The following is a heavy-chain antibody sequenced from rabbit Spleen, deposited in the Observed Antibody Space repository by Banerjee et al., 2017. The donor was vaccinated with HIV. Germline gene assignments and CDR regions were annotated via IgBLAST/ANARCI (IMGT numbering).Heavy chain of an antibody. CDR1: GFSFSSRYY. V-gene: IGHV1S40*01. CDR3: VRETSSGWGVVSYYFNL. Sequence: QSLEESGGDLVKPGASLTLTCTASGFSFSSRYYICWVRQAPGKGLEWIACIYSGSSGDTYYASWAKGRFTISKTSSTTVTLQMTSLTAADTATYFCVRETSSGWGVVSYYFNLWGPGTLVTVS. J-gene: IGHJ4*01. CDR2: IYSGSSGDT. D-gene: IGHD4-1*01.